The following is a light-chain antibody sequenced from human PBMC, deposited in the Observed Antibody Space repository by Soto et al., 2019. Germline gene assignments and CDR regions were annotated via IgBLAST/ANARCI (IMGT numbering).Light chain of an antibody. CDR3: LLYYGGRGV. Sequence: QAVVTQVPSLTVSPVGTVTLTCASSTGAVTSGNYPNWFQQKPGQPPSALIYSTNNKHSWTPARFSGSLLGGKAALTLSGVQHEDEADYYCLLYYGGRGVFGTGTKVTVL. V-gene: IGLV7-43*01. J-gene: IGLJ1*01. CDR1: TGAVTSGNY. CDR2: STN.